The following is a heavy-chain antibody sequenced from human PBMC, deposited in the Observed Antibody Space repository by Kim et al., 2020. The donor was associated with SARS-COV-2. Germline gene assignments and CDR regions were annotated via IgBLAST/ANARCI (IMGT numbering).Heavy chain of an antibody. J-gene: IGHJ6*02. CDR2: ISSSGSTI. CDR3: ARDWVVVVYYYGMDV. D-gene: IGHD3-22*01. Sequence: GGSLRLSCAASGFTFSSYEMNWVRQAPGKGLEWVSYISSSGSTIYYADSVKGRFTISRDNAKNSLYLQMNSLRAEDTAVYYCARDWVVVVYYYGMDVWGQGTTVTVSS. V-gene: IGHV3-48*03. CDR1: GFTFSSYE.